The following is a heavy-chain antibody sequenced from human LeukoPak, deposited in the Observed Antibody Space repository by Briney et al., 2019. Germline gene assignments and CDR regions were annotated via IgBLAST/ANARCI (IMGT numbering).Heavy chain of an antibody. D-gene: IGHD1-26*01. CDR2: ISGSGGST. J-gene: IGHJ4*02. Sequence: GGSLRLSCAASGFTFSSYATSWVRQAPGKGLEWVSAISGSGGSTYYADSVKGRFTISRDNSKNTLYLQMNSLRAEDTAVYYCASIIVGATTTFDYWGQGTLVTVSS. CDR1: GFTFSSYA. CDR3: ASIIVGATTTFDY. V-gene: IGHV3-23*01.